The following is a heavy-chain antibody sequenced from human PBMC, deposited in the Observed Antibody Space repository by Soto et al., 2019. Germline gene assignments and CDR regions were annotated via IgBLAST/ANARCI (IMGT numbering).Heavy chain of an antibody. CDR2: INSDGSST. D-gene: IGHD3-10*01. Sequence: HPGGSLRLSCAASGFTFSSYWMHWVRQAPGKGLVWVSRINSDGSSTSYADSVKGRFTISRDNAKNTLYLQMNSLRAEDTAVYYCAREPGPRFGELNYGMDVWGQGTTVTVSS. CDR1: GFTFSSYW. J-gene: IGHJ6*02. V-gene: IGHV3-74*01. CDR3: AREPGPRFGELNYGMDV.